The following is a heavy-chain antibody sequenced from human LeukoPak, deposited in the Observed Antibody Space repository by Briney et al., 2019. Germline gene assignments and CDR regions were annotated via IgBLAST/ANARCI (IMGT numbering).Heavy chain of an antibody. J-gene: IGHJ4*02. D-gene: IGHD2-21*01. CDR3: ASTPLWWWLD. V-gene: IGHV3-30*04. CDR2: ISYDGSNK. CDR1: GFTFSSYA. Sequence: PGRSLRLSCAASGFTFSSYAMHWVRQAPGKGLEWVAVISYDGSNKYYADSVKGRFTISRDNSKNTLYLQMNSLRAEDTAVYYCASTPLWWWLDWGQGTLVTVSS.